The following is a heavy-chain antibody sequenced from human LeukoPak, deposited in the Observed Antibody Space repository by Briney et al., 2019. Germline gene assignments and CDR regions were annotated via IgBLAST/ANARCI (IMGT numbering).Heavy chain of an antibody. Sequence: SETLSLTCTVSGGSISSSSYYWGWIRQPPGKGLEWIGSIYYSGSTYYNPSLKSRVTISVDTSKNQFSLKLSSVTAADTAVNYCARHAGSVAADIIFDYWGQGTLVTVSS. CDR2: IYYSGST. D-gene: IGHD6-13*01. J-gene: IGHJ4*02. CDR3: ARHAGSVAADIIFDY. V-gene: IGHV4-39*01. CDR1: GGSISSSSYY.